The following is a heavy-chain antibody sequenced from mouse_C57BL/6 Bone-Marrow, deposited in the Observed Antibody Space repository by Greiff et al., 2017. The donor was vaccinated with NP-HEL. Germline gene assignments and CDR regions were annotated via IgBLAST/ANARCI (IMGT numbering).Heavy chain of an antibody. J-gene: IGHJ4*01. D-gene: IGHD2-1*01. CDR3: ARHRIYYPRAMYY. CDR1: GFTFSDYY. V-gene: IGHV5-12*01. CDR2: ISNGGGST. Sequence: EVQLVESGGGLVQPGGSLKLSCAASGFTFSDYYMYWVRQTPEKRLEWVAYISNGGGSTYYPDTVKGRFTISRDNAKNTLYLQMSRLKSEDTAMYYCARHRIYYPRAMYYWGQGTSVTVSS.